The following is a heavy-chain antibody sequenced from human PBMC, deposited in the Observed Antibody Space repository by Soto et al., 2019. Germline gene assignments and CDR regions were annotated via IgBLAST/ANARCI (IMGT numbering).Heavy chain of an antibody. V-gene: IGHV3-7*01. CDR3: ARVLRDYVWGSYRYRLDY. D-gene: IGHD3-16*02. CDR1: GFTFSSYW. J-gene: IGHJ4*02. CDR2: IKQDGSEK. Sequence: VGSLRLSCAASGFTFSSYWMSWVRQAPGKGLEWVANIKQDGSEKYYVDSVKGRFTISRDNAKNSLYLQMNSLRAEDTAVYYCARVLRDYVWGSYRYRLDYWGQGTLVTVSS.